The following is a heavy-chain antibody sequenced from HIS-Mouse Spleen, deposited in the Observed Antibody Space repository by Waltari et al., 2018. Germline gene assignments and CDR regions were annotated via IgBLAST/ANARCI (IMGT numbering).Heavy chain of an antibody. V-gene: IGHV4-39*07. CDR1: GGSISSSSYY. D-gene: IGHD6-13*01. CDR2: IYYSGRP. Sequence: QLQLQESGPGLVKPSETLSLTCTVSGGSISSSSYYWGWIRQPPGKGLAWIGSIYYSGRPYYNPSLKSRVTISVDTSKTQFSLKLSSVTAADTAVYYCAREIPYSSSWYDWYFDLWGRGTLVTVSS. J-gene: IGHJ2*01. CDR3: AREIPYSSSWYDWYFDL.